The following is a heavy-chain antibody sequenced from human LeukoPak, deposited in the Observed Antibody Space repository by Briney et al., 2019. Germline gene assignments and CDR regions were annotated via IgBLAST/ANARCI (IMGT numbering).Heavy chain of an antibody. CDR3: ARAYSSSWYFNWFDP. Sequence: SETLSLTCTVSGYSISSGYFWGWIRQPPGKGLEWIGTIYHSGSTYYNTSLESRVTISVDTSKNQFSLKLSSVTAADTAVYYCARAYSSSWYFNWFDPWGQGTLVTVSS. D-gene: IGHD6-13*01. V-gene: IGHV4-38-2*02. CDR1: GYSISSGYF. J-gene: IGHJ5*02. CDR2: IYHSGST.